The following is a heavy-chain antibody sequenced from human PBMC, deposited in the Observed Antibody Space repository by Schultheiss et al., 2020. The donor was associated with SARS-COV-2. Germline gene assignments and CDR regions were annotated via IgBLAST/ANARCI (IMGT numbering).Heavy chain of an antibody. D-gene: IGHD3-16*02. J-gene: IGHJ4*02. CDR3: ARGQYDYVWGSYRLRAPYFDY. V-gene: IGHV4-39*07. CDR2: IYHSGST. Sequence: SETLSLTCTVSGGSISSYYWSWIRQPPGKGLEWIGSIYHSGSTYYNPSLKSRVTISVDTSKNQFSLKLSSVTAADTAVYYCARGQYDYVWGSYRLRAPYFDYWGQGTLVTVSS. CDR1: GGSISSYY.